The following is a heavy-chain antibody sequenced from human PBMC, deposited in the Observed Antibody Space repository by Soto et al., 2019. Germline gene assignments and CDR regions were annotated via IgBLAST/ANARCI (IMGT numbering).Heavy chain of an antibody. CDR3: ARRSYYSGMDV. CDR1: GGSVSSGSYY. V-gene: IGHV4-61*01. Sequence: PSETLSLTCTVSGGSVSSGSYYWSWIRQPPGKGLEWIGYIYYSGSTNYNPSLKSRVTISVDTSKNQFSLKLSSVTAADTAVYHCARRSYYSGMDVWGQGTTVAVSS. CDR2: IYYSGST. J-gene: IGHJ6*02.